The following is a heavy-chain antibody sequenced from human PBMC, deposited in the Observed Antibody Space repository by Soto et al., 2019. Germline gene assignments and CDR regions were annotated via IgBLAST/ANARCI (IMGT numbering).Heavy chain of an antibody. V-gene: IGHV4-59*08. CDR1: GGSISSYY. Sequence: QVQLQESGPGLVKPSETLSLTCTVSGGSISSYYWSWIRQPPGKGLEWIGYIHYSGSTHYNPSLESRVVISIDPSKTQFSLTLGSVPAADTAVYYCARHRFGLDCWGQGTLVTVSS. CDR2: IHYSGST. CDR3: ARHRFGLDC. J-gene: IGHJ4*02. D-gene: IGHD3-10*01.